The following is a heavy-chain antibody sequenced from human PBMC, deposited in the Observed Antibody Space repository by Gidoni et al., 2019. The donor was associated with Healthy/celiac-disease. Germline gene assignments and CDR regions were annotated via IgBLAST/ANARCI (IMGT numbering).Heavy chain of an antibody. J-gene: IGHJ3*02. Sequence: HVQLVQSGAEVKKPGASVKVSCKASGYTFTSYGISWVRQAPGQGLEWMGWISASNGNTNYAQKLQGRVTMTTDTSTSTAYMELRSLRSDDTAVYYCARESHQHLDWTGGAFDIWGQGTMDTVSS. CDR3: ARESHQHLDWTGGAFDI. CDR1: GYTFTSYG. CDR2: ISASNGNT. V-gene: IGHV1-18*01. D-gene: IGHD1-1*01.